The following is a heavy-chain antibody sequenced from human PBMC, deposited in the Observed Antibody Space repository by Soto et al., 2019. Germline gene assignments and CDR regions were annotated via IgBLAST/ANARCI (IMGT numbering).Heavy chain of an antibody. CDR1: GGSISSYY. CDR2: IYTSGST. J-gene: IGHJ5*02. V-gene: IGHV4-4*07. Sequence: QVQLQESGPGLVKPSETLSLTCTVSGGSISSYYWSWIRQPAGKGLEWMGRIYTSGSTNYNPSLKSRVTMSVDRSKNQFSLKLSSVSAADTAVYYCARDFPHYYGSGRVWFDPWGQGSLVTVSS. CDR3: ARDFPHYYGSGRVWFDP. D-gene: IGHD3-10*01.